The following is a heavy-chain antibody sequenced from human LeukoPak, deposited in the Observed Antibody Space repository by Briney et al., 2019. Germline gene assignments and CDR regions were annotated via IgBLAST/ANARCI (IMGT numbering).Heavy chain of an antibody. D-gene: IGHD1-1*01. Sequence: ASVKVSCKASGYTFTNYAMNWVRQAPGQGLEWMGWINTNTGNPTYAQGFTGRFVFSLDTSVSTAYLQISSLKAEDTAVYYCARGLSVLNWNDLSRISGYWGQGTLVTVSS. V-gene: IGHV7-4-1*02. J-gene: IGHJ4*02. CDR3: ARGLSVLNWNDLSRISGY. CDR1: GYTFTNYA. CDR2: INTNTGNP.